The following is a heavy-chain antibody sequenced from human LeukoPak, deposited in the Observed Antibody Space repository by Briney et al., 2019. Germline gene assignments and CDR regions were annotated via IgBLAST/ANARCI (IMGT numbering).Heavy chain of an antibody. D-gene: IGHD6-13*01. V-gene: IGHV3-30-3*01. CDR2: ISYDGSNK. Sequence: GRSLRLSCAASGFTFSSYAMHWVRQAPGKGLEWVAVISYDGSNKYYADSVKGRFTISRDDSKNTLYLQMNSLRAEDTAVYYCARDSAGSSSWYKVAVFRGIDYWGQGTLVTVSP. J-gene: IGHJ4*02. CDR1: GFTFSSYA. CDR3: ARDSAGSSSWYKVAVFRGIDY.